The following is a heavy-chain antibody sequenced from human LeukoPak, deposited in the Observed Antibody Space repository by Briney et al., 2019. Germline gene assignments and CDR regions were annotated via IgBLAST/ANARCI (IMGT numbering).Heavy chain of an antibody. CDR1: GFTFSSYT. J-gene: IGHJ4*02. CDR3: ATSRTFDY. Sequence: GGSLRLSCAASGFTFSSYTMHWVRQAPGKGLVWVSRVNSDGSSATYADSVKGRFTISRDNAKNTVYLQMNSLRAEDTAVYYCATSRTFDYWGQGTLVTVSS. CDR2: VNSDGSSA. V-gene: IGHV3-74*01.